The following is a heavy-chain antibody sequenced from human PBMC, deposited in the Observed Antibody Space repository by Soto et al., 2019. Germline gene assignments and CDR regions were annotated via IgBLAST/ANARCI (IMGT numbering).Heavy chain of an antibody. CDR3: ARDGITMVRGVTYYYYGMDV. CDR1: GGSISSYY. J-gene: IGHJ6*02. Sequence: QVQLQESGPGLVKPSETLSLTCTVSGGSISSYYWSWIRQPPGKGLEWIGYIYYSGSTNYNPSLKSRVTISVDTSKNQLSLKLSSVTAADTAVYYCARDGITMVRGVTYYYYGMDVWGQGTTVTVSS. D-gene: IGHD3-10*01. V-gene: IGHV4-59*01. CDR2: IYYSGST.